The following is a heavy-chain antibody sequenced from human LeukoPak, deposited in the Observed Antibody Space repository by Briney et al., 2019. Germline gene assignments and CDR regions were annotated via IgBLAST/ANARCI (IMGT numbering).Heavy chain of an antibody. CDR3: AKAGNGFGY. V-gene: IGHV3-7*01. CDR1: GFTFSTNW. CDR2: IKQDGSEK. Sequence: GGSLRLSCAASGFTFSTNWMGWVRQAPGKGLEWVANIKQDGSEKNYVDSVKGRFTISRDNAKSSLYLQMNSLRVEDTAVYYCAKAGNGFGYWGQGALVTVSS. J-gene: IGHJ4*02. D-gene: IGHD2-8*01.